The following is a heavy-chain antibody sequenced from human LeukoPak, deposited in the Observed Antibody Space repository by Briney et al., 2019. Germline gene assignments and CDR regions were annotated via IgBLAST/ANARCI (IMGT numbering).Heavy chain of an antibody. V-gene: IGHV4-34*01. J-gene: IGHJ6*02. Sequence: ASETLSLTCAVYGGSFSGYYWSWIRQPPGKGLEWIGEINHSGSTNYNPSLKSRVTISVDTSKNQFSLKLSSVTAADTAVYYRARGLLGSYYYYGMDVWGQGTTVTVSS. CDR3: ARGLLGSYYYYGMDV. CDR1: GGSFSGYY. CDR2: INHSGST. D-gene: IGHD2-8*02.